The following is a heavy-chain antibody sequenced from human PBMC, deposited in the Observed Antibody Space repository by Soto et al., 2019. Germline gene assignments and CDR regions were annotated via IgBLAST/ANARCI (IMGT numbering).Heavy chain of an antibody. J-gene: IGHJ6*02. CDR2: IYHSGST. CDR3: ARGLGNPRGVGGGMDV. D-gene: IGHD1-26*01. CDR1: GGSISSSNW. V-gene: IGHV4-4*02. Sequence: QVQLQESGPGLVKPSGTLSLTCAVSGGSISSSNWWSWVRQPPGKGLEWIGEIYHSGSTNYNPSLKSRVTISVDTSKNQFSLKLSSVTAADTAVYYCARGLGNPRGVGGGMDVWGQGTTVTVSS.